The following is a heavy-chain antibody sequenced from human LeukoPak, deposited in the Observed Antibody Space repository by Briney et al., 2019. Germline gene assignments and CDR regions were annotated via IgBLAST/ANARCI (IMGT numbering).Heavy chain of an antibody. CDR1: GGSISSGSYY. CDR2: IYTSGST. D-gene: IGHD3-10*01. CDR3: ARDQSWRRLLWFGEFDP. J-gene: IGHJ5*02. Sequence: PSETLSLTCTVSGGSISSGSYYWSWIRQPAGKGLEWIGRIYTSGSTNYNPSLKSRVTISVDTSKNQFSLKLSSVTAADTAVYYCARDQSWRRLLWFGEFDPWGQGTLVTVSS. V-gene: IGHV4-61*02.